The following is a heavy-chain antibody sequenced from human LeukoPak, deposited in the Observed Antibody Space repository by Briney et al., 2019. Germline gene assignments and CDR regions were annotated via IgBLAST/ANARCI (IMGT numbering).Heavy chain of an antibody. J-gene: IGHJ4*02. Sequence: SETLSLTCTVSGGSISSSSYYWGWIRQPPGKGLEWIGSIYYSGSTYYNPSLKSRVTISVDPSKNQFSLKLSSVTAADTAVYYCARHPLPAAFSDYWGQGTLVTVSS. CDR3: ARHPLPAAFSDY. CDR1: GGSISSSSYY. V-gene: IGHV4-39*01. D-gene: IGHD2-2*01. CDR2: IYYSGST.